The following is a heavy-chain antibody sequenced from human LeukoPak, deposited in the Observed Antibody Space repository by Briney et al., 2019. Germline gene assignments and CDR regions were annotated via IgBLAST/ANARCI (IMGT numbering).Heavy chain of an antibody. J-gene: IGHJ4*02. CDR2: IIPIFGTA. Sequence: GASVKVSCKASGGTFSSCATSWVRQAPGQGLEWMGGIIPIFGTANYAQKFQGRVTITADESTSTAYMELSSLRSEDTAVYYCARDEYYYDSSGYYYYFDYWGQGTLVTVSS. V-gene: IGHV1-69*13. D-gene: IGHD3-22*01. CDR1: GGTFSSCA. CDR3: ARDEYYYDSSGYYYYFDY.